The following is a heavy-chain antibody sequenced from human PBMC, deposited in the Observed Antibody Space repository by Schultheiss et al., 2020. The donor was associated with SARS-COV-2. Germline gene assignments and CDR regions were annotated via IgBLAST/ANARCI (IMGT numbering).Heavy chain of an antibody. CDR3: AKPTTGSYSDY. D-gene: IGHD1-14*01. CDR1: GFTFSSYA. Sequence: GGSLRLSCAASGFTFSSYAMHWVRQAPGKGLEWVSYISSSSSTIYYADSVKGRFTISRDNAKNSLYLQMNSLRAEDTAVYYCAKPTTGSYSDYWGQGTLVTVSS. CDR2: ISSSSSTI. J-gene: IGHJ4*02. V-gene: IGHV3-48*04.